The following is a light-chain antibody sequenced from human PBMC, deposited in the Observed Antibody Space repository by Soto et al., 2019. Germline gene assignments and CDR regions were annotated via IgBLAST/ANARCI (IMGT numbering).Light chain of an antibody. CDR2: DAS. Sequence: TQSPETLVVSPGGKAPLSCRASQNINNNYLAWYQHKPGQAPRLLMYDASLRATGVPDRFSGSGSETDFTLTISRLEPEDFALYYCQQYGSSAPITFGQGTRLEIK. V-gene: IGKV3-20*01. J-gene: IGKJ5*01. CDR1: QNINNNY. CDR3: QQYGSSAPIT.